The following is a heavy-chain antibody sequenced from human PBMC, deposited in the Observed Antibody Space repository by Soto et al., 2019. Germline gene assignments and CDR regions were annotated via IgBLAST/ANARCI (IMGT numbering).Heavy chain of an antibody. V-gene: IGHV4-30-4*01. Sequence: PSETLSLTWTVSGGSISSGDYYWGWIRQPPGKGLEWIGYIYYSGSTYYNPSLKSRVTISVDTSKNQFSLKLSSVTAADTAVYYCARVSPYCSGGSCYADAFDIWGQGTMVTVSS. D-gene: IGHD2-15*01. J-gene: IGHJ3*02. CDR2: IYYSGST. CDR1: GGSISSGDYY. CDR3: ARVSPYCSGGSCYADAFDI.